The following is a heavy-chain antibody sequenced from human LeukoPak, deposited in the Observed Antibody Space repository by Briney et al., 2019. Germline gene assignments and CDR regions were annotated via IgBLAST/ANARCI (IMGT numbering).Heavy chain of an antibody. CDR2: TYSDGST. CDR1: GGSLSGFY. J-gene: IGHJ5*02. V-gene: IGHV4-59*01. CDR3: ARDVVAVPGSDNWFDP. D-gene: IGHD6-19*01. Sequence: SETLSLTSTVSGGSLSGFYWSWLRQSPRLGLEWIGLTYSDGSTMYNPSLTSRVTISVDTSKNQISLRLTSVTAADTAIYYCARDVVAVPGSDNWFDPWGEGTLVTVSS.